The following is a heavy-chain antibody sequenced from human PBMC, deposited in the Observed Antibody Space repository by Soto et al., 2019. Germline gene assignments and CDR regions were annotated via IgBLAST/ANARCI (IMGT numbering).Heavy chain of an antibody. D-gene: IGHD6-6*01. Sequence: GGSLRLSCAASGSTFSSYAMHWVRQAPGKGLEWVAVISYDGSNKYYADSVKGRFTISRDNSKNTLYLQMNSLRAEDTAVYYCAREEQLDYWGQGTLVTVSS. CDR3: AREEQLDY. CDR1: GSTFSSYA. CDR2: ISYDGSNK. J-gene: IGHJ4*02. V-gene: IGHV3-30-3*01.